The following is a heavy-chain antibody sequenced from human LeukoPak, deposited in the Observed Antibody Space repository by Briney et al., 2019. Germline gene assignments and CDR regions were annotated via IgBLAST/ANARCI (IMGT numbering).Heavy chain of an antibody. CDR3: ARAATTRWDWFDP. J-gene: IGHJ5*02. CDR2: ISSNGGST. D-gene: IGHD5-24*01. CDR1: GFTFSSYA. Sequence: GGSLRLSCAASGFTFSSYAMHWVRQAPGKGLEYVSAISSNGGSTYYANSVKGRFTISRDNSKNTLYLQMGSLRAEDMAVYYCARAATTRWDWFDPWGQGTLVTVSS. V-gene: IGHV3-64*01.